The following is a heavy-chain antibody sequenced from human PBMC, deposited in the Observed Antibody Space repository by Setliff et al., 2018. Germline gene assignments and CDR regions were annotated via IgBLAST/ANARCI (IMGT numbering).Heavy chain of an antibody. V-gene: IGHV1-46*01. CDR3: ARAGDAAAGRKGVFEY. J-gene: IGHJ4*02. D-gene: IGHD6-13*01. CDR2: INPGGGSA. CDR1: GYTFIRYY. Sequence: ASVKVSCKASGYTFIRYYMYWVRLAPGQGLTWMGTINPGGGSASNADEFQGRITMTRNTSTSTTYMEMTRLTSEETAMYYCARAGDAAAGRKGVFEYWGQGSLVTVSS.